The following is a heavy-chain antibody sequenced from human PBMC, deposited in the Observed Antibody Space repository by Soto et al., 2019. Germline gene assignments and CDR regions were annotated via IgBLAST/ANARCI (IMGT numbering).Heavy chain of an antibody. CDR2: IIPIFGTA. Sequence: QVQLVQSGAEVKKPGSSVKVSCKASGGTFSSYAISWVRQAPGQGLEWMGGIIPIFGTANYAQKFQGRVTITADESTSTAYMELSSLRSEDTAVYYCARSHVTPTYVVVGTVNWFDPWGQGTLVPVSS. D-gene: IGHD2-15*01. CDR3: ARSHVTPTYVVVGTVNWFDP. CDR1: GGTFSSYA. J-gene: IGHJ5*02. V-gene: IGHV1-69*01.